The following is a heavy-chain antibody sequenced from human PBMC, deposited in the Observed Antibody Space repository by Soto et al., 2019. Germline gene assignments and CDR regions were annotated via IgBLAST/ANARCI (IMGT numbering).Heavy chain of an antibody. CDR3: ASSNGGGNRQVVF. J-gene: IGHJ4*02. CDR1: GASISGYY. V-gene: IGHV4-59*01. CDR2: IYSSGSA. D-gene: IGHD2-15*01. Sequence: SETLSLTCTVSGASISGYYWSWIRQPPGTGLEWIGYIYSSGSANYNPSLRGRVTISQDTSKNQFSLELISVTAADTAVYFCASSNGGGNRQVVFWGQGTLVTVSS.